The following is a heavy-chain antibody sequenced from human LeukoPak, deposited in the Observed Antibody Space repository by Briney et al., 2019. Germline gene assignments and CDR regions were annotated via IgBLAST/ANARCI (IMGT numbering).Heavy chain of an antibody. CDR3: ATGTMVRGSNVDY. Sequence: GGSLRLSCAASGITFSSSAMNWVRQAPGKRPQWVSAVRGSGGDTYYADSVKCRFTISRDTSKNTLYLQMNSLRAEDTAVYYCATGTMVRGSNVDYWGQGTLVTVSS. CDR1: GITFSSSA. CDR2: VRGSGGDT. J-gene: IGHJ4*02. D-gene: IGHD3-10*01. V-gene: IGHV3-23*01.